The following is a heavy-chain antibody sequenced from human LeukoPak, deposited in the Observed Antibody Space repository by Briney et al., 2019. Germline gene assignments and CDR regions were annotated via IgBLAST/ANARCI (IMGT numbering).Heavy chain of an antibody. CDR2: INPNSGGT. Sequence: AASVKVSCKASGYTFTGYYMHWVRQAPGQGLEWMGWINPNSGGTNYAQKFQGRVTMTRDTSISTAYMELSRLRSDDTAVYYCARDRSGSLARPDSWGQGTLVTVSS. V-gene: IGHV1-2*02. J-gene: IGHJ5*01. D-gene: IGHD1-26*01. CDR3: ARDRSGSLARPDS. CDR1: GYTFTGYY.